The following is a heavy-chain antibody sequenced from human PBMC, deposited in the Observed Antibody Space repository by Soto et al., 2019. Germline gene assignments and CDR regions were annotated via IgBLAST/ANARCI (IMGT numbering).Heavy chain of an antibody. CDR3: ARCLYYYDSSGYYPPGYYYGMDV. Sequence: GSGPTLVNPTETLTLTCTVSGFSLSNARRGVSWIRQPPGKALEWLAHIFSNDEKSYSTSLKSRLTISKDTSKSQVVLTMTNMDPVDTATYYCARCLYYYDSSGYYPPGYYYGMDVWGQGTTVTVSS. CDR2: IFSNDEK. J-gene: IGHJ6*02. CDR1: GFSLSNARRG. V-gene: IGHV2-26*01. D-gene: IGHD3-22*01.